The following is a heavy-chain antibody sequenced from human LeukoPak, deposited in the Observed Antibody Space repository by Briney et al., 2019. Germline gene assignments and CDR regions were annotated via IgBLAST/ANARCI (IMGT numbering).Heavy chain of an antibody. CDR1: GYTLTALS. V-gene: IGHV1-24*01. Sequence: ASVKVSCKVSGYTLTALSMHWVRQAPGKGLEWVGGFDPEDAETIYAQKFQGRVTMTTDTSTSTAYMELRSLRSDDTAVYYCARDYWRGSYYGDAFDIWGQGTMVTVSS. D-gene: IGHD1-26*01. J-gene: IGHJ3*02. CDR2: FDPEDAET. CDR3: ARDYWRGSYYGDAFDI.